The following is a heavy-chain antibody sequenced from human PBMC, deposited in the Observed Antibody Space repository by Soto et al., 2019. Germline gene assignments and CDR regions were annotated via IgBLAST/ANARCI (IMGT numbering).Heavy chain of an antibody. J-gene: IGHJ6*02. CDR2: ISAYNGNT. V-gene: IGHV1-18*01. D-gene: IGHD6-6*01. Sequence: ASVKVSCKASGYTFTSYGISWVRQAPGQGLEWMGWISAYNGNTNYAQKLQGRVTMTTDTSTSTAYMELRSLRSDDTAVYYCARTSIAARSYYYYSMDVWGQGTTVTVSS. CDR3: ARTSIAARSYYYYSMDV. CDR1: GYTFTSYG.